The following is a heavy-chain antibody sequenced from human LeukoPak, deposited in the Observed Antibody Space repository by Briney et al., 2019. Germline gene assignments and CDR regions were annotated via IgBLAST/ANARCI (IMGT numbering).Heavy chain of an antibody. V-gene: IGHV4-39*07. Sequence: SETLSLTCTASAGSISSSSHHWGWIRQSPGTGLEWIGSAYYGRTTYYNPSLNSRVTIFVVTSKNQLSLKLSSVTAADTAVYYCASRTVVTPRYNWFDPWGQGTLVTVSS. J-gene: IGHJ5*02. CDR1: AGSISSSSHH. CDR3: ASRTVVTPRYNWFDP. CDR2: AYYGRTT. D-gene: IGHD4-23*01.